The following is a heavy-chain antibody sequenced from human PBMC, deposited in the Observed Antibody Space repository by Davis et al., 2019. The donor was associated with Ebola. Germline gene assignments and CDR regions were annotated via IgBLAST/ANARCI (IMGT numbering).Heavy chain of an antibody. J-gene: IGHJ4*02. Sequence: GESLKISCAASGFTFSRYGMHWVRQAPGKGLEWVAVISYDGSNKYYADSVKGRFTISRDNSKNTLYLQMNSLRAEDTAVYYCAKSLVAATPVDYWGQGTLVTVSS. CDR1: GFTFSRYG. CDR3: AKSLVAATPVDY. V-gene: IGHV3-30*18. CDR2: ISYDGSNK. D-gene: IGHD2-15*01.